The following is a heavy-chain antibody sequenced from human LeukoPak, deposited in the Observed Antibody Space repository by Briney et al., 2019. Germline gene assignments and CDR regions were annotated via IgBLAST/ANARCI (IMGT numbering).Heavy chain of an antibody. V-gene: IGHV3-30*18. D-gene: IGHD2-21*02. J-gene: IGHJ6*02. Sequence: PGGSLRLSCAASGFTFSSYGMHWVRQAPGKGLEWVAVISYDGSNKYYADSVKGRLTISRDNSKNTLYLQMNSLRAEDTAVYYCAKVGVTGDYYYGMDVWGQGTTVTVSS. CDR2: ISYDGSNK. CDR1: GFTFSSYG. CDR3: AKVGVTGDYYYGMDV.